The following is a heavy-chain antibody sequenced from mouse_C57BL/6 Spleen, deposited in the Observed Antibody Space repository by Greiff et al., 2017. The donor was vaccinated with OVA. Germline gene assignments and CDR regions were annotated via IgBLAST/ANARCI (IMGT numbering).Heavy chain of an antibody. J-gene: IGHJ2*01. V-gene: IGHV6-3*01. D-gene: IGHD1-1*01. CDR2: IRLKSDNYAT. CDR3: TALIYDYGSSLDY. Sequence: EVMLVESGGGLVQPGGSMKLSCVASGFTFSNYWMNWVRQSPEKGLEWVAQIRLKSDNYATHYAESVKGRFTISGDDSKSSVYLQMNNLRAEDTGIYYCTALIYDYGSSLDYWGQGTTLTVSS. CDR1: GFTFSNYW.